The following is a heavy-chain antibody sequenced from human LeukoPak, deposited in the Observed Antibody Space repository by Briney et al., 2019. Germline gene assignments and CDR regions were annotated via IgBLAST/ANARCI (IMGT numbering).Heavy chain of an antibody. Sequence: PGGSLRLSCAASGFTFSSYAMHWVRQAPGKGLEWVAVISYDGSNKYYADSVKGRFTISRDNSKSTLYLQMNSLRAEDTAVYYCAREGAMGFLEWLFSPHIHFDYWGQGTLVTVSS. CDR3: AREGAMGFLEWLFSPHIHFDY. J-gene: IGHJ4*02. CDR1: GFTFSSYA. CDR2: ISYDGSNK. V-gene: IGHV3-30*01. D-gene: IGHD3-3*01.